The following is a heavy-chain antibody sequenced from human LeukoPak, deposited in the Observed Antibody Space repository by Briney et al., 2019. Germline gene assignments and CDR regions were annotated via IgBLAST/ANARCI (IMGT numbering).Heavy chain of an antibody. Sequence: GGSLRLSCAASGFTFSNYGMHWVRQAPGKGLEWVAYIRNDGSNNYYEDSVKGRFTISRDNSKNTLYLQMNSLRAEDTAMYFCAKDPGYRDFWGQGTLVTVSS. CDR2: IRNDGSNN. D-gene: IGHD5-18*01. CDR1: GFTFSNYG. J-gene: IGHJ4*02. CDR3: AKDPGYRDF. V-gene: IGHV3-30*02.